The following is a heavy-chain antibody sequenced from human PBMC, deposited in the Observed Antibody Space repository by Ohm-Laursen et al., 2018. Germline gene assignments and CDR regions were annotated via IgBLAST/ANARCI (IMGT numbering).Heavy chain of an antibody. CDR3: TRVSLRVNDDY. Sequence: SLRLSCSASGFTFSSYAMSWVRQAPGKGLEWVSGISGGGGRTYYADSVKGRFTISRDNAKNSLYLQMNSLRAEDTALYYCTRVSLRVNDDYWGRGTLVTVSS. V-gene: IGHV3-23*01. CDR2: ISGGGGRT. J-gene: IGHJ4*02. CDR1: GFTFSSYA.